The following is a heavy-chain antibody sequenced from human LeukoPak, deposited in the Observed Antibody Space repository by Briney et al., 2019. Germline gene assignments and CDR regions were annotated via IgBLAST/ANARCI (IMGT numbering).Heavy chain of an antibody. V-gene: IGHV3-23*01. CDR3: AKWGCSGGSCYPFDY. D-gene: IGHD2-15*01. Sequence: GGSLRLSRAASGFTFSGYAMAWVRQAPGKGLEWVSAISGSRNNTYYADSVKGRFTISRDNSKNTLYLQMNSLRAEDTAVYYCAKWGCSGGSCYPFDYWGQGTLVTVSS. CDR1: GFTFSGYA. CDR2: ISGSRNNT. J-gene: IGHJ4*02.